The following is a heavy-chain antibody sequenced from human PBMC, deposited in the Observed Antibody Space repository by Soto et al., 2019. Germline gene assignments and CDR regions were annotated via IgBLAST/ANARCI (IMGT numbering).Heavy chain of an antibody. CDR2: INAGNGNT. Sequence: QVQLVQSGAEVKKPGASVKVSCKASGYTFTSYAMHWVRQAPGQRLEWMGWINAGNGNTKYSQKFQGRVTITRDTSESTAYMELSSLRSEDTAVYYCARDRGEKSMNCMDVWGQGTTVTVSS. V-gene: IGHV1-3*01. CDR1: GYTFTSYA. J-gene: IGHJ6*02. D-gene: IGHD3-10*01. CDR3: ARDRGEKSMNCMDV.